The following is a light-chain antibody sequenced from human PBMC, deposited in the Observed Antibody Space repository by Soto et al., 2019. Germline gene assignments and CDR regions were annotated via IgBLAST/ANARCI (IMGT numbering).Light chain of an antibody. CDR3: QQYGSSALT. V-gene: IGKV3-20*01. J-gene: IGKJ4*02. CDR1: QSVSSSY. Sequence: EIVLTQSPGPLSLSPGERATLSCRASQSVSSSYVAWYQQKPGQAPRLLIYGPSTRATGIPDRFSGSESGTDFTLTISGLEPEEFAVYYCQQYGSSALTFGGGTEVEIK. CDR2: GPS.